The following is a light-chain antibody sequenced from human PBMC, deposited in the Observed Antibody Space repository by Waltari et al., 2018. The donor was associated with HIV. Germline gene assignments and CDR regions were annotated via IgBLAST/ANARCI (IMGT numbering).Light chain of an antibody. CDR1: QSISSNY. CDR2: AAS. Sequence: EIVLTQSPGTLPLSPGERATLSCRASQSISSNYLAWYQQKPGQAPRLPIYAASSRATGIPDRFSGSGSVADFTLTINRLEPADFAVYHCQQYGSSLPTFGQGTKVEIK. CDR3: QQYGSSLPT. V-gene: IGKV3-20*01. J-gene: IGKJ1*01.